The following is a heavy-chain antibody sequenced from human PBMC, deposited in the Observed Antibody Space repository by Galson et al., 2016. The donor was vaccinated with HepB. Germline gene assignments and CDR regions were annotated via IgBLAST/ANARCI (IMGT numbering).Heavy chain of an antibody. Sequence: PALVKPTQTLTLTCTFSGFSLSTSGVAVGWIRQPPGKALEWLALIYWDDDKNYSPSLKSRLTVTKDASKNQVVLTMTNMDPVDTGTYYCAHLMAAGYFDHWGQGTLVTVSS. D-gene: IGHD6-25*01. V-gene: IGHV2-5*02. CDR3: AHLMAAGYFDH. CDR2: IYWDDDK. CDR1: GFSLSTSGVA. J-gene: IGHJ4*02.